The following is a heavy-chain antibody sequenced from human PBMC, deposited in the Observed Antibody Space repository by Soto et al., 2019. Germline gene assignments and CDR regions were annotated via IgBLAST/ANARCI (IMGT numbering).Heavy chain of an antibody. CDR3: ARHDILAAGPDD. CDR2: IYYSGRT. Sequence: SETMSLTCTVSVGSIRTGNYYWGWVRQPPGKGLEWIGSIYYSGRTHYNPSLESRVTISVDTSKNQFSLRLSSVTAADKAVYHCARHDILAAGPDDWGQGALGTVSS. CDR1: VGSIRTGNYY. V-gene: IGHV4-39*01. J-gene: IGHJ4*02. D-gene: IGHD6-25*01.